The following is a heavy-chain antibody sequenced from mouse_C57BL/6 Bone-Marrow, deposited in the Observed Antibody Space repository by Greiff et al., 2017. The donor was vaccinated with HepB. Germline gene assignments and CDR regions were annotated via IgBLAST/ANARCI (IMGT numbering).Heavy chain of an antibody. V-gene: IGHV3-6*01. CDR3: ARPLGFAY. J-gene: IGHJ3*01. CDR1: GYSITSGYY. Sequence: ESGPGLVKPSQSLSLTCSVTGYSITSGYYWNWIRQFPGNKLEWMGYISYDGSNNYNPSLKNRISITRDTSKNQFFLKLNSVTTEDTATYYCARPLGFAYWGQGTLVTVSA. CDR2: ISYDGSN.